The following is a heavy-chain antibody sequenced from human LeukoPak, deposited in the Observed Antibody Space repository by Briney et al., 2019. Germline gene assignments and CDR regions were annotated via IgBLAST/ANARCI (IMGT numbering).Heavy chain of an antibody. CDR1: GFTISTFW. CDR3: ARDSSASGSFDY. CDR2: IRQDGGLE. D-gene: IGHD7-27*01. Sequence: PGGSLRLSCAASGFTISTFWMTWLRQAPGKGLEWVANIRQDGGLEYYVDSVQGRFSISRDNAKNSFYLQMNSLRADDTAVYYCARDSSASGSFDYWGQGTLVTVSS. J-gene: IGHJ4*02. V-gene: IGHV3-7*04.